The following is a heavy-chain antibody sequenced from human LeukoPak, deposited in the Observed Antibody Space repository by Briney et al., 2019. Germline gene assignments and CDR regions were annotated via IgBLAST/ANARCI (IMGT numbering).Heavy chain of an antibody. CDR3: ARVTWLSAAGTEGNFDY. CDR1: GFTLRSYV. D-gene: IGHD6-13*01. V-gene: IGHV3-23*01. CDR2: ISGSGDST. J-gene: IGHJ4*02. Sequence: GGSLRLSCVASGFTLRSYVMNWVRQTPGKGLEWVSSISGSGDSTFYADSVKGRFSISRDNAKNSLYLQMDSLRAEDTAVYYCARVTWLSAAGTEGNFDYWGQGTLVTVSS.